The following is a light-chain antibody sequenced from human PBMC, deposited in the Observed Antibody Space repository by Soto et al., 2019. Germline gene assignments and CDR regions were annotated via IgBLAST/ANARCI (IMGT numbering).Light chain of an antibody. CDR3: AAWDGSLNNVL. J-gene: IGLJ2*01. V-gene: IGLV1-44*01. CDR1: GSSIGTNT. Sequence: QPVLTQPPSASGTPGQRVTISCSGSGSSIGTNTVNWYRQLPGTAPKLLIYGNNQRPSGVPDRFSGSKSGTSASLAISGLQYEDEAEYYCAAWDGSLNNVLFGGGTKLTVL. CDR2: GNN.